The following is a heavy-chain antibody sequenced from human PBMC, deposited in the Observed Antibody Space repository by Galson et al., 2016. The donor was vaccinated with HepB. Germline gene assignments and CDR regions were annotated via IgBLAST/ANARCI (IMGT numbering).Heavy chain of an antibody. Sequence: SETLSLTCAVSGASISSSNWWSWVRQSPGKGLEGIGEIYHSGSTNYNPSLKSRVTISVDKSKNQFSLKMSSVTAADTAVYYWARISRSSSWYSIREGGTFDIWGQGTMVTVSS. CDR2: IYHSGST. CDR3: ARISRSSSWYSIREGGTFDI. J-gene: IGHJ3*02. CDR1: GASISSSNW. V-gene: IGHV4-4*02. D-gene: IGHD6-13*01.